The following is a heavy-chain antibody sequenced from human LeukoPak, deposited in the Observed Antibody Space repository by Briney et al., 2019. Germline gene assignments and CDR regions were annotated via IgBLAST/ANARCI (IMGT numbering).Heavy chain of an antibody. CDR3: ASGSYYYYGMDV. J-gene: IGHJ6*02. V-gene: IGHV4-59*08. CDR2: IYYSGST. CDR1: GGSISSYY. Sequence: SETLSLTCTVSGGSISSYYWSWIRQPPGKGLEWVGYIYYSGSTNYNPSLKSRVTISVNTSKNQFSLKLSSVTAADTAVYYCASGSYYYYGMDVWGQGTTVTVSS. D-gene: IGHD1-26*01.